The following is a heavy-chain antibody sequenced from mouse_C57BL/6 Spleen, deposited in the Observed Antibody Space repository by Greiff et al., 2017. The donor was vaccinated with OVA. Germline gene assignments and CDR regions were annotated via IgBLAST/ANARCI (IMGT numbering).Heavy chain of an antibody. D-gene: IGHD2-5*01. V-gene: IGHV1-64*01. Sequence: QVHVKQPGAELVKPGASVKLSCKASGYTFTSYWMHWVKQRPGQGLEWIGMIHPNSGSTNYNEKFKSKATLTVDKSSSTAYMQLSSLTSEDSAVYYCARDYYSNYAWFAYWGQGTLVTVSA. CDR1: GYTFTSYW. CDR3: ARDYYSNYAWFAY. J-gene: IGHJ3*01. CDR2: IHPNSGST.